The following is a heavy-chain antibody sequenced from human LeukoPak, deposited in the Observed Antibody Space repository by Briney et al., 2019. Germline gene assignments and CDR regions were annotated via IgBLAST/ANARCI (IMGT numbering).Heavy chain of an antibody. Sequence: GGSLRLPCEASGFTFNTYSMNWARQAPGKGLEWVSSIDSSGGYMFYADSVKGRFTISRDNAKNSLYLQMNSLRAGDTAVYYCARVVTVAWSERRPGYYYMDVWGKGTTVTVSS. D-gene: IGHD1-1*01. CDR1: GFTFNTYS. J-gene: IGHJ6*03. V-gene: IGHV3-21*01. CDR2: IDSSGGYM. CDR3: ARVVTVAWSERRPGYYYMDV.